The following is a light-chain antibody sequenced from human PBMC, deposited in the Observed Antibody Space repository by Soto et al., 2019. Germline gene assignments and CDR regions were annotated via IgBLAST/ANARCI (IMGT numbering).Light chain of an antibody. V-gene: IGKV1-39*01. CDR2: DAS. J-gene: IGKJ2*01. CDR3: QQSDSTPYT. Sequence: DIQMTQSPSSLSESVGDRVTITCRASQTISTYLNWYQQKPGKAPRLLIYDASSLLSGVPSRFSGSGSGTEFTLTIASLQPEDFSTYYCQQSDSTPYTFGQGTKVEI. CDR1: QTISTY.